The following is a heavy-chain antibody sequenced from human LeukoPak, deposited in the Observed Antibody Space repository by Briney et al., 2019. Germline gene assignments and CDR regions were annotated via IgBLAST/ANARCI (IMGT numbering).Heavy chain of an antibody. CDR2: ISSSSSYI. Sequence: GGSLRLSCAASGFTFSSYSMNWVRHAPGKGREWVSSISSSSSYIFYADSVKGRFTISRDNAKNSLSVHKKSQRAEETAVSYCASSITIFGVDLDYGGQGTLVTVSS. V-gene: IGHV3-21*01. CDR3: ASSITIFGVDLDY. D-gene: IGHD3-3*01. CDR1: GFTFSSYS. J-gene: IGHJ4*02.